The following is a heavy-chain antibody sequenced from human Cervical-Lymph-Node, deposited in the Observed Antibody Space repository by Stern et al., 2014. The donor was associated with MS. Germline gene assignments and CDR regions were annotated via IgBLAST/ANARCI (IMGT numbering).Heavy chain of an antibody. CDR3: ARDSSTSVGAFDI. CDR1: GFTFSSYC. Sequence: VQLVQSGGGVVQPGRSLRLSCAASGFTFSSYCMHWVRQAPGKGLEWVAVIWYDGSNKYYEDSVKGRFTISRDNSKNPLYLQMNILRAEDTAVYYCARDSSTSVGAFDIWGQGTMVTVSS. CDR2: IWYDGSNK. J-gene: IGHJ3*02. V-gene: IGHV3-33*01.